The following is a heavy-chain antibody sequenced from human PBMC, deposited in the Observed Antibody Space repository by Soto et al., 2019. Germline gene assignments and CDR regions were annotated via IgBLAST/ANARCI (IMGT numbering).Heavy chain of an antibody. D-gene: IGHD2-2*01. Sequence: ETLSLTCAVSVGSSSSSNWWSCVRQPPGKGLEWIGEIYHSGSTNYNPSLKSRVTISVDKSKNQFPLKLSSVTAADTAVYYCARACSSTSCFYYYGMDVWGQGTTVPVSS. J-gene: IGHJ6*02. CDR3: ARACSSTSCFYYYGMDV. CDR2: IYHSGST. CDR1: VGSSSSSNW. V-gene: IGHV4-4*02.